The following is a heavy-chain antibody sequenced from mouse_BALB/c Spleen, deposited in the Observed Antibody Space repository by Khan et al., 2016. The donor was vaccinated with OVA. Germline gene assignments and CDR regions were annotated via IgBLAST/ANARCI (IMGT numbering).Heavy chain of an antibody. CDR3: ARVYGGDFDY. CDR2: ISYSGNN. Sequence: VQLKESGPGLVKPSQSLSLTCTVTGYSITSDYAWNWIRQFPGNKLEWMGFISYSGNNKYNPSLKSRFSITRSTCKNQFFLQLNSVTTEDTATYYCARVYGGDFDYWGQGTSLTVSS. CDR1: GYSITSDYA. D-gene: IGHD1-1*01. V-gene: IGHV3-2*02. J-gene: IGHJ2*02.